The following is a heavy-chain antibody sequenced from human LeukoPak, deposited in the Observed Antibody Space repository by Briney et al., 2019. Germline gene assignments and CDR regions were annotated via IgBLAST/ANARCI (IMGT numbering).Heavy chain of an antibody. D-gene: IGHD4-23*01. Sequence: PGGSLRLSCAASGFTFSSYGMHWVRQAPGKGLEWVAFIRYDGSNKYYADSVKGRSTISRDNSKNTLYLQMNSPRGEDTALYHCARVGGPSHYGGETYYMDVWGKGTTVTISS. J-gene: IGHJ6*03. CDR1: GFTFSSYG. CDR2: IRYDGSNK. CDR3: ARVGGPSHYGGETYYMDV. V-gene: IGHV3-30*02.